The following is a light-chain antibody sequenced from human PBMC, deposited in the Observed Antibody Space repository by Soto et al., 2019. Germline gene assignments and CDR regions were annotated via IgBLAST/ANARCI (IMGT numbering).Light chain of an antibody. CDR1: QSVSSSY. CDR2: GAS. CDR3: QQYGSSPLLFT. Sequence: EIVLTQSPGTLSLSPGERATLSCRASQSVSSSYLAWYQQKPGQAPRLLIYGASSRATGIPDRFSGSGSGTDFTLPISRLEPEDFAVDYCQQYGSSPLLFTFGPGTKVDIK. V-gene: IGKV3-20*01. J-gene: IGKJ3*01.